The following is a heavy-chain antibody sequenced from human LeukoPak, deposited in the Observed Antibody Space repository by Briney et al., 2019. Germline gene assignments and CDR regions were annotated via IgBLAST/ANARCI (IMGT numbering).Heavy chain of an antibody. J-gene: IGHJ6*03. CDR3: ARVTRHIVVVTATSRYYYYMDV. CDR1: GGSISSYY. D-gene: IGHD2-21*02. CDR2: VFTSGIISGNT. Sequence: SETLSLTCTVSGGSISSYYWSWIRQPPGKGLEWIGRVFTSGIISGNTNYNPSLKSRVTISVDTSKNQFSLKLSSVTAADTAVYYCARVTRHIVVVTATSRYYYYMDVWGKGTTVTISS. V-gene: IGHV4-4*07.